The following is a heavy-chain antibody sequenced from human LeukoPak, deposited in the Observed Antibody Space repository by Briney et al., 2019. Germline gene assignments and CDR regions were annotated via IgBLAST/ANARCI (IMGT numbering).Heavy chain of an antibody. V-gene: IGHV3-23*01. CDR1: GFTFSSYA. J-gene: IGHJ4*02. CDR3: ARSQYSSSWYFDY. D-gene: IGHD6-13*01. CDR2: ISGSGGST. Sequence: GGSLRLSCAASGFTFSSYAMSWVRQAPGRGLEWVSAISGSGGSTYYADSVKGRFTISRDNSKNTLYLQMNSLGAEDTAVYYCARSQYSSSWYFDYWGQGTLVTVSS.